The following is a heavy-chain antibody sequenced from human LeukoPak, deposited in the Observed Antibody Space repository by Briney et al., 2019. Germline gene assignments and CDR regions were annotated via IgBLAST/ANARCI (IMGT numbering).Heavy chain of an antibody. CDR1: GYTFTSYY. Sequence: ASVKVSCKASGYTFTSYYMHWVRQAPGRGLEWMGIINPSGGSTNYAQKLQGRATMTRDTSTSTVYMELSSLRSEDTAVYCCARGVAYNWNYVNYWGQGTLVTVSS. CDR3: ARGVAYNWNYVNY. J-gene: IGHJ4*02. V-gene: IGHV1-46*01. D-gene: IGHD1-7*01. CDR2: INPSGGST.